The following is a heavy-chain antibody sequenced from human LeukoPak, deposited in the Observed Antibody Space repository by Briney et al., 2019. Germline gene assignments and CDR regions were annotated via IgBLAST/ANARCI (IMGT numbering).Heavy chain of an antibody. V-gene: IGHV3-21*01. J-gene: IGHJ4*02. D-gene: IGHD2-2*01. Sequence: PGGSLRLSCAASGFTFSSYSMNWVRQAPGKGLEWVSSISSSSSYIYYADSVKGRFTISRDNAKNSLYLQMNSLRAEDTAVYYCAREPDIVVVPAADWGQGTLVTVSS. CDR1: GFTFSSYS. CDR3: AREPDIVVVPAAD. CDR2: ISSSSSYI.